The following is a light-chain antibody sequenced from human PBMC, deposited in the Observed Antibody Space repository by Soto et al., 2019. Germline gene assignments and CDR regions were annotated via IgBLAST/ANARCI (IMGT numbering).Light chain of an antibody. CDR2: GAS. CDR1: QGVNVH. Sequence: EIVMTQSPATLSVSPGERATLSCRASQGVNVHLAWYQQKPGQAPRLLIYGASTRATGIPARFSGSGSGTEFTLTISSLQSEDFAVYYCQQYNNWPPYTFGQGTKLEIK. CDR3: QQYNNWPPYT. V-gene: IGKV3-15*01. J-gene: IGKJ2*01.